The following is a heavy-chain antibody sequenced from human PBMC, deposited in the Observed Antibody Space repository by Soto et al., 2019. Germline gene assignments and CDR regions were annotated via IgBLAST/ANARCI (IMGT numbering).Heavy chain of an antibody. CDR3: ARRTWRGRADY. Sequence: EVQLLASGGGLVQPGGSLRLSCAASGFPFSSYAMSWVRQAPGKGLGWVSAIGGSGGDTFYADSVKGRFTVSRDNAENTLSLQLNSLRVEDTAIYYCARRTWRGRADYWGQGILVTVSS. J-gene: IGHJ4*02. CDR2: IGGSGGDT. V-gene: IGHV3-23*01. D-gene: IGHD3-3*01. CDR1: GFPFSSYA.